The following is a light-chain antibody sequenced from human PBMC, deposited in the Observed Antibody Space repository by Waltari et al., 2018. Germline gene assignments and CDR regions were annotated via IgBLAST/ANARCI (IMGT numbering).Light chain of an antibody. CDR1: TSDVGGYNY. CDR3: CSFAGTYTWV. V-gene: IGLV2-11*01. J-gene: IGLJ3*02. Sequence: SALPPPRSVSGSPGQSVTIPCTGTTSDVGGYNYVSWYQHHPGKAPKLMIFDVTQRPSGVPDRFSGSKSANTASLTISGLQAEDEADYYCCSFAGTYTWVFGGGTKVTVL. CDR2: DVT.